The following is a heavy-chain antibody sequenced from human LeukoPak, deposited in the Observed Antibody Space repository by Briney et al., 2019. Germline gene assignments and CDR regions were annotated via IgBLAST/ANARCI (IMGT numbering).Heavy chain of an antibody. D-gene: IGHD1-1*01. CDR2: IHNSGNT. CDR1: GGSISSYY. J-gene: IGHJ5*01. CDR3: AREGTTGRNLNWFDS. Sequence: SETLSLTCTVSGGSISSYYWSWIRQPAGKGLEWMGHIHNSGNTNYNPSLKSRVTLSVDTSKNQFSLKLSSVTAADTAVYYCAREGTTGRNLNWFDSWGQGTLVTVSS. V-gene: IGHV4-59*01.